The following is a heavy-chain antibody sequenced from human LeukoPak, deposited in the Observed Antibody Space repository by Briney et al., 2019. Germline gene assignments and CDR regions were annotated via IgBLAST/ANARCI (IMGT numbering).Heavy chain of an antibody. D-gene: IGHD3-10*02. CDR3: AKGDNCANTGSYYHVKALFDY. V-gene: IGHV3-30*02. CDR1: GVTISSSY. Sequence: PGGSLRLFCAESGVTISSSYMHCVRQAPGKGLEWVAVIWYDGNNKFYADSVKGRFSISRDNSKNTLYLQMDSLRDEDTAVYYCAKGDNCANTGSYYHVKALFDYWGQGALVTVSS. J-gene: IGHJ4*02. CDR2: IWYDGNNK.